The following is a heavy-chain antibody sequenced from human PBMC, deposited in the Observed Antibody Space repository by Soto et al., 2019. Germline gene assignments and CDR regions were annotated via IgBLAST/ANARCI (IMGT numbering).Heavy chain of an antibody. CDR2: MNLGSGNT. CDR1: GYTFTSSD. D-gene: IGHD1-26*01. Sequence: GASVKVSCKASGYTFTSSDINWVRQATGQGLEWIGWMNLGSGNTNYAQKFQERVTITRDMSTSTAYMELSSLRSEDTAVYYCAADRGWELLKMPDYWGQGTLVTVPS. CDR3: AADRGWELLKMPDY. J-gene: IGHJ4*02. V-gene: IGHV1-58*02.